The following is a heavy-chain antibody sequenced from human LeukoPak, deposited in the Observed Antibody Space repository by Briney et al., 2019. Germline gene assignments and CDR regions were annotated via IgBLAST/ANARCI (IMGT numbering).Heavy chain of an antibody. CDR3: ARNGIAALS. CDR2: INSDGSST. Sequence: GGSLSLSCAASGFIFSNYNMNWVRQAPGKGLVWVSRINSDGSSTSYADSVKGRFTISRDNAKNTLYLQMNSLRAEDTAVYYCARNGIAALSWGQGTLVTVSS. J-gene: IGHJ5*02. D-gene: IGHD6-6*01. CDR1: GFIFSNYN. V-gene: IGHV3-74*01.